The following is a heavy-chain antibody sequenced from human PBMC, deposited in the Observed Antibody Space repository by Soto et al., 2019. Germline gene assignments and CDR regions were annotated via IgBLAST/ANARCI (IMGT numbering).Heavy chain of an antibody. Sequence: GRSLRLSGVASGFTFSSDAMTWVRQAPGKGLQRAAPFSGGDGSPSYADSVKGRVTISRDNTKNTLYLNNNTRTSDATSPHSRATWQTYYYDSLAFSGFDCWGQGTQVTVSS. CDR1: GFTFSSDA. D-gene: IGHD3-22*01. J-gene: IGHJ4*02. CDR2: FSGGDGSP. CDR3: ATWQTYYYDSLAFSGFDC. V-gene: IGHV3-23*01.